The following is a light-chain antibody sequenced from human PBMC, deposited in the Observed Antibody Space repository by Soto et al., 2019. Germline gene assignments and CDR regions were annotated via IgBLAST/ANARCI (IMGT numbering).Light chain of an antibody. Sequence: QPVLTQPLSASGTPGQRVTISCSGSSSNIGSNFVYWYQQVPGTAPKLLIYYNNERPAGVPDRVSGSKSGTSASLAISGLRSEDEADYYCASWDDSLSGHWVFGGGTKLTVL. V-gene: IGLV1-47*02. CDR2: YNN. CDR1: SSNIGSNF. CDR3: ASWDDSLSGHWV. J-gene: IGLJ3*02.